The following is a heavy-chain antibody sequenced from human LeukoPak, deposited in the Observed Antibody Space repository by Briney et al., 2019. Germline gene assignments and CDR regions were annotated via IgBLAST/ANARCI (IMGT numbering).Heavy chain of an antibody. J-gene: IGHJ4*02. V-gene: IGHV3-7*01. CDR3: ARKGLPDY. CDR1: GFTFSDYW. Sequence: PGGSLRLSCVASGFTFSDYWMSWVRLTPGKGLEWVANIKQDGSVKYYVDSVKGRFTISRDNARNSLFLQMNSLGAEDTAVYYCARKGLPDYWGQGTLVTVSS. CDR2: IKQDGSVK.